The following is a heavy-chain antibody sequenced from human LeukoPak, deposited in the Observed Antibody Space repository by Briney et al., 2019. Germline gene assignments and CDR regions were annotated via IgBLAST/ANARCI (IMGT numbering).Heavy chain of an antibody. CDR1: GYSFTTYW. D-gene: IGHD1-26*01. Sequence: GESLKISCKCSGYSFTTYWIGWVRQLPGKGLEWMGIIYPGDSDARYSPSFQGRVTISADKSISTAYLQWSTLKASDTAVYYCATPTLGTTGEYLFDYWGQGTLVTVSS. CDR3: ATPTLGTTGEYLFDY. CDR2: IYPGDSDA. V-gene: IGHV5-51*01. J-gene: IGHJ4*02.